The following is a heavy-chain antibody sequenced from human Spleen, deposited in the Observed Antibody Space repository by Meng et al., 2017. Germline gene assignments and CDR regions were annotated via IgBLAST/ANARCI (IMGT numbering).Heavy chain of an antibody. Sequence: QVQLQQWGAGLLKPSETLPLTCAVYGGSFSGYYWSWIRQPPGKGLEWIGEINHSGSTNYNPSLKSRVTISVDTSKNQFSLKLSSVTAADTAVYYCARDILTGYYAFEMWGQGTMVTVSS. CDR3: ARDILTGYYAFEM. CDR2: INHSGST. D-gene: IGHD3-9*01. CDR1: GGSFSGYY. J-gene: IGHJ3*02. V-gene: IGHV4-34*01.